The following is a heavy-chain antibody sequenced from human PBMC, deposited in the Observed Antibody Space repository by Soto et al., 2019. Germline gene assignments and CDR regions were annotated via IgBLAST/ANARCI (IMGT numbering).Heavy chain of an antibody. Sequence: PVESLRLSCAASGFTVRSKYMSWVRQAPGKGLEWVSVIWSAGLIYYADSVRGRFTISRDISKNILYLEMTSLRADDTAVYYCAREDPRDVWVQETPASVT. CDR3: AREDPRDV. J-gene: IGHJ6*02. CDR1: GFTVRSKY. V-gene: IGHV3-53*01. CDR2: IWSAGLI.